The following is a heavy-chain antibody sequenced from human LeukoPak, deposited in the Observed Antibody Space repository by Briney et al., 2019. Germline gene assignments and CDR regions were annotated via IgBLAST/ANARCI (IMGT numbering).Heavy chain of an antibody. V-gene: IGHV3-7*05. CDR3: AGASYSYFY. CDR1: GFTFTSSS. CDR2: IKDDGSEK. D-gene: IGHD4-11*01. Sequence: GGSLRLTCAASGFTFTSSSTAWVRQAPGKGLEWVATIKDDGSEKYYVDSVKGRFTISRDNAKNSLYLQLNSLRAEDTAVYYCAGASYSYFYWRRRTLVTVSS. J-gene: IGHJ4*02.